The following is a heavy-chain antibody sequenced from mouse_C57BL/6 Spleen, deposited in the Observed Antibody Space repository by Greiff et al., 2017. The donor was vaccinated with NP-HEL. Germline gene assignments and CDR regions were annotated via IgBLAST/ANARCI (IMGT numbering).Heavy chain of an antibody. CDR2: INPSNGGT. CDR3: ARDSNYVDAMDY. J-gene: IGHJ4*01. Sequence: QVQLKEPGTELVKPGASVKLSCKASGYTFTSYWMHWVKQRPGQGLEWIGNINPSNGGTNYNEKFKSKATLTVDKSSSTAYMQLSSLTSEDSAVYYCARDSNYVDAMDYWGQGTSVTVSS. V-gene: IGHV1-53*01. D-gene: IGHD2-5*01. CDR1: GYTFTSYW.